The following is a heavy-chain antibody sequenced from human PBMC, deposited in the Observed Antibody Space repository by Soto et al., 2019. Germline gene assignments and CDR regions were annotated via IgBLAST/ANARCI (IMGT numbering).Heavy chain of an antibody. CDR1: GGSISSYY. J-gene: IGHJ6*02. D-gene: IGHD3-9*01. Sequence: SETLSLTCTVPGGSISSYYWSWIRQPPGKGLEWIAYIYYTGSTNYNPSLKSRVTLSADTSKNQFSLNLSSVTAADTAMYYCARGMGDYDILTGSYYYYYGMDVWGQGTTVTVSS. V-gene: IGHV4-59*01. CDR3: ARGMGDYDILTGSYYYYYGMDV. CDR2: IYYTGST.